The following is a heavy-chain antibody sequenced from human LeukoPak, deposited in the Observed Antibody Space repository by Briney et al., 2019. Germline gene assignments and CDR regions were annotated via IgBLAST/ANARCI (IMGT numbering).Heavy chain of an antibody. CDR1: GFTLDDYT. Sequence: GGSLRLSCAASGFTLDDYTMHWVRQAPGKGVEGGSVIRGDGDVTYYAVSVEGRFTISRDNSKKSLYLQMDSLRTEDTALYYCAKDFSRRWWFGTDVWGQGITVTVSS. CDR3: AKDFSRRWWFGTDV. CDR2: IRGDGDVT. V-gene: IGHV3-43*01. J-gene: IGHJ6*02. D-gene: IGHD2-15*01.